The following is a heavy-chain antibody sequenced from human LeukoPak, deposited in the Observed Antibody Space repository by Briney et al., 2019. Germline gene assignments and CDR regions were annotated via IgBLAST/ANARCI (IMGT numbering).Heavy chain of an antibody. CDR3: ASIGYCSSTSCYGEEDIDY. CDR2: INPNSGGT. J-gene: IGHJ4*02. V-gene: IGHV1-2*06. D-gene: IGHD2-2*03. Sequence: ASVKVSCKASGGTFSNYAITWVRQAPGQGLEWMGRINPNSGGTNYAQKFQGRVTMTRDTSISTAYMELSRLRSDDTAVYYCASIGYCSSTSCYGEEDIDYWGQGTLVTVSS. CDR1: GGTFSNYA.